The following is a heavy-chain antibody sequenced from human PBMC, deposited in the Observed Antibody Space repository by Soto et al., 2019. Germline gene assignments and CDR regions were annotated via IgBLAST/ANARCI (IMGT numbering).Heavy chain of an antibody. Sequence: SGPTLVNPTQTLTLTCTFSGFSLSTSGVGVGWIRQPPGKALEWLALIYWNDDKRYSPSLKSRLTITKDTSKNQVVLTMTNMDPVDIATYYCAHRRLSNPWIQLWLPDYWGQGTLVTVSS. CDR3: AHRRLSNPWIQLWLPDY. J-gene: IGHJ4*02. CDR2: IYWNDDK. D-gene: IGHD5-18*01. CDR1: GFSLSTSGVG. V-gene: IGHV2-5*01.